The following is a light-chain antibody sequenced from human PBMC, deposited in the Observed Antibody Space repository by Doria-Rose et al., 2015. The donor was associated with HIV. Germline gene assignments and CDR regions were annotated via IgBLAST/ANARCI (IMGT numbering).Light chain of an antibody. CDR2: DGS. J-gene: IGKJ1*01. CDR3: HQYGTSWT. CDR1: QRSSSTY. Sequence: GERERKESRDSQRSSSTYLELYQQKPGQAPSHLIYDGSTRATGIPDRFSASGSGTDFTLTINRLEPEDFALYYCHQYGTSWTFGQGTKVEI. V-gene: IGKV3-20*01.